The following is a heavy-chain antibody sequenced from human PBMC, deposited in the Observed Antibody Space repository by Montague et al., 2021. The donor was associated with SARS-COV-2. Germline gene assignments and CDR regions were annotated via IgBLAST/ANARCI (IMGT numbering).Heavy chain of an antibody. CDR1: GFSFSDYA. Sequence: SLRLSCAASGFSFSDYAMHWVRQAPGKGLEWVAAISYDGSNKYFADSAKGRFTVSRDNSKNALYLQMNSLRADDTAVFYCARDCGNGQCWGRFVYWGQGTLVTVSS. CDR2: ISYDGSNK. V-gene: IGHV3-30*14. D-gene: IGHD3-3*01. J-gene: IGHJ4*02. CDR3: ARDCGNGQCWGRFVY.